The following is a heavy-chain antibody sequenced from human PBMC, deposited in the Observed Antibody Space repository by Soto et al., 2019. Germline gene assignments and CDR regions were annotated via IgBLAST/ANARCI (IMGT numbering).Heavy chain of an antibody. CDR3: ARGLYCGGGCYSHFDY. J-gene: IGHJ4*02. CDR2: IIPIFGTT. D-gene: IGHD2-21*02. V-gene: IGHV1-69*01. Sequence: GQLVQSGAEVKKPGSSVKVSCKASGGTFSNYPFIWVRQAPGPGLDWMGGIIPIFGTTDYGQRFQGSVTITADESTNTSYMELSSLRSDDTAVYYCARGLYCGGGCYSHFDYCGQGALVTVAS. CDR1: GGTFSNYP.